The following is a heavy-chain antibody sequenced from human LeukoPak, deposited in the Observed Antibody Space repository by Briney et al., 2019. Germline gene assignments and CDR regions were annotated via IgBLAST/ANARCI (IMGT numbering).Heavy chain of an antibody. J-gene: IGHJ4*02. D-gene: IGHD1-26*01. CDR2: MNPTSGNT. Sequence: ASVKVSCKASGYTFTSYDINWVRQATGQGLEWMGWMNPTSGNTGYAQKFQDRVTITMNTPTSTAYMELSSLRSEDTAIFYCARAPPEARHVGATYYFDYWGQGTLVSVSS. CDR3: ARAPPEARHVGATYYFDY. CDR1: GYTFTSYD. V-gene: IGHV1-8*03.